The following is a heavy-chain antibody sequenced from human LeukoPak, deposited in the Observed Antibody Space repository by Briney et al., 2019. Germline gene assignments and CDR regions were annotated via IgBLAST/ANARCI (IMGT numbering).Heavy chain of an antibody. CDR3: AKGPRQWLPNWFDS. V-gene: IGHV3-23*01. CDR1: GFTFSSYV. Sequence: GGSLRLSCAASGFTFSSYVMSWVRQAPGKGLEWVSIISDSGGSTYYANSVKGRFTISRDNSKRTLYVQMNSLRVEDTAVYYCAKGPRQWLPNWFDSWGQGTLVTVSS. CDR2: ISDSGGST. J-gene: IGHJ5*01. D-gene: IGHD6-19*01.